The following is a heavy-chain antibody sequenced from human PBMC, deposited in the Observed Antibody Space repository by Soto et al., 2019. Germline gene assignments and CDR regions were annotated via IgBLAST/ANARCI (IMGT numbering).Heavy chain of an antibody. Sequence: SETLSLTCTVSGGSISSYYWSWIRQPPGKGLEWIGYIYYSGSTKYNPSLKSRVTISVDTSKNQFSLELSSVTAADTAVYYCARGLITGSHYSGGWYYFDSWGQGTQVTVSS. D-gene: IGHD6-19*01. CDR3: ARGLITGSHYSGGWYYFDS. CDR2: IYYSGST. V-gene: IGHV4-59*12. J-gene: IGHJ4*02. CDR1: GGSISSYY.